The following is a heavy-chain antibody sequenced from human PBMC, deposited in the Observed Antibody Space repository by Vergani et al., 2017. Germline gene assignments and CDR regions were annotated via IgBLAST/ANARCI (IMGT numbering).Heavy chain of an antibody. J-gene: IGHJ4*02. CDR2: INLSGGST. CDR3: ARAIVGATTFDY. V-gene: IGHV1-46*03. CDR1: GYTFTSYY. D-gene: IGHD1-26*01. Sequence: QVQLVQSGAEVKKPGASVKVSCKASGYTFTSYYMHWVRQAPGQGLEWMGIINLSGGSTSYAQKFQGRVTMTRDTSTNTVYMELSSLRSEDTAVYYCARAIVGATTFDYWGQGTLVTVSS.